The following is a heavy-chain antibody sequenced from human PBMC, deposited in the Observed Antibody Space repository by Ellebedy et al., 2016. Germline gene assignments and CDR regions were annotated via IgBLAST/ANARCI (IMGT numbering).Heavy chain of an antibody. CDR1: GFTFDDYD. Sequence: GESLKISXAASGFTFDDYDMSWVRQAPGKGLEWVSLISWNGGSTYYADYVKGRFTISRDNSKNSLYLQMNSLRSEDTALYYCARALVVSGYWDGMDAWGQGTTVTVSS. J-gene: IGHJ6*02. V-gene: IGHV3-43*01. CDR3: ARALVVSGYWDGMDA. D-gene: IGHD3-22*01. CDR2: ISWNGGST.